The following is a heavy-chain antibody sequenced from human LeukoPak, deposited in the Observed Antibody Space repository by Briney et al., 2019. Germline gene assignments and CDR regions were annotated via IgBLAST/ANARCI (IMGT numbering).Heavy chain of an antibody. J-gene: IGHJ4*02. CDR2: IYPGDSDT. CDR3: ARHYYGSGSYYNDPYYFDY. Sequence: GESLKISCKGSGYSFTNYWIGWVRQMPGKGLEWMGIIYPGDSDTRYSPSFQGQVTISADKSISTAYLQWSSLKASDTAMYYCARHYYGSGSYYNDPYYFDYWGQGTLVTVSS. CDR1: GYSFTNYW. D-gene: IGHD3-10*01. V-gene: IGHV5-51*01.